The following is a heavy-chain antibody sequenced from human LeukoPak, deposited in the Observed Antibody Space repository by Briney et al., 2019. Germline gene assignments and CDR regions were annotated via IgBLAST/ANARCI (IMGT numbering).Heavy chain of an antibody. CDR2: IKQDGSEK. CDR1: GFTFSSYW. CDR3: ARWFGEHTFDY. D-gene: IGHD3-10*01. Sequence: GGSLRLSCAASGFTFSSYWMSWVRQAPGKGLEWVANIKQDGSEKYYVDSLKGRFTISRDNAKNSLYLQMNSLRAEDTAVYYCARWFGEHTFDYWGQGTLVTVSS. V-gene: IGHV3-7*01. J-gene: IGHJ4*02.